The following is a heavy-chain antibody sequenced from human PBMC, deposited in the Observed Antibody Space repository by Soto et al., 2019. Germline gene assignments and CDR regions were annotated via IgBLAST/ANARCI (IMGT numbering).Heavy chain of an antibody. CDR3: ARHPIGYYYDSSGYYWXNAFDI. J-gene: IGHJ3*02. Sequence: GESLKISCKGSGYSFTNYWIGWVRQMPGKGLKWMGIIYPGDSDTRYSPYFQGQVTISADKSISTAYLQWSSLKASDTAMYYCARHPIGYYYDSSGYYWXNAFDIWGQGTMVTVSS. V-gene: IGHV5-51*01. D-gene: IGHD3-22*01. CDR1: GYSFTNYW. CDR2: IYPGDSDT.